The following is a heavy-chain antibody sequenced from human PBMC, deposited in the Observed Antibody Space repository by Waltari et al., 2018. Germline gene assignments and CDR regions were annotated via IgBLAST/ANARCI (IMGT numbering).Heavy chain of an antibody. J-gene: IGHJ4*02. CDR1: GYTFTSYD. CDR3: ARENYDILTGYYKPSGYYFDY. Sequence: QVQLVQSGAEVKKPGASVKVSCKASGYTFTSYDIQWVRQATGQGLEWMGWMNPNSGNTGYAQKCQGRVTMTRNTSISTAYMELSSLRSEDTAVYYCARENYDILTGYYKPSGYYFDYWGQGTLVTVSS. D-gene: IGHD3-9*01. V-gene: IGHV1-8*01. CDR2: MNPNSGNT.